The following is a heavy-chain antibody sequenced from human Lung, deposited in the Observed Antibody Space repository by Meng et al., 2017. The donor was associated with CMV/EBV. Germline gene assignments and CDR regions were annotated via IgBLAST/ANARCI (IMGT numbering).Heavy chain of an antibody. V-gene: IGHV4-59*01. CDR2: IYYSGST. CDR3: ARVDGTYYDFWSGSVGSWFDP. CDR1: GGSISSYY. Sequence: LSCTVSGGSISSYYWSWIRQPPGKGLEWIGYIYYSGSTNYNPSLKSRVTISVDTSKNQFSLKLSSVTAADTAVYYCARVDGTYYDFWSGSVGSWFDPXGQGXLVTVSS. D-gene: IGHD3-3*01. J-gene: IGHJ5*02.